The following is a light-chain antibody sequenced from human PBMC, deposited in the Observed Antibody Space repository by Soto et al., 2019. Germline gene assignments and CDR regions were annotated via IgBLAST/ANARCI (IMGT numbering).Light chain of an antibody. CDR1: QGIGNY. CDR3: QQLYSFPLT. J-gene: IGKJ4*01. CDR2: DAS. Sequence: DIQMTQSPSSLPASVGDGVTSICRASQGIGNYLAWYQQKPGRAAKLLMYDASTLQSGVPSRFSGSGSGTEFTLTISSLQPEDFATYYCQQLYSFPLTFGDGTKVDIK. V-gene: IGKV1-9*01.